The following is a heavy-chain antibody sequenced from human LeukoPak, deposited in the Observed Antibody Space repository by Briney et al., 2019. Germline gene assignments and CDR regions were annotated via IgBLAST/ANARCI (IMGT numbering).Heavy chain of an antibody. Sequence: SETLSLTCTVSGGSISSYYRSWIRQPPGKGLEWIGYIYYSGSTNYNPSLKSRVTISVDTSKNQFSLKLSSVTAADTAVYYCARYGSGYYFDYWGQGTLVTVSS. CDR1: GGSISSYY. CDR3: ARYGSGYYFDY. D-gene: IGHD3-10*01. V-gene: IGHV4-59*08. J-gene: IGHJ4*02. CDR2: IYYSGST.